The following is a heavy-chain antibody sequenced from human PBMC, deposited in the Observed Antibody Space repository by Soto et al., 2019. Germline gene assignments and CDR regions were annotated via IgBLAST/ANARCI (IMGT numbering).Heavy chain of an antibody. Sequence: PGGSLRLSCAASGFIFENFGMSWVRQAPGKGLEWISSISGSGFKKYYADSVKGRFTISRDNSKSTVYLELNNLSAEDTAVYLCVMNLGVELVPLATVDWFDPWGQGSVVTVSS. J-gene: IGHJ5*02. D-gene: IGHD1-26*01. CDR1: GFIFENFG. V-gene: IGHV3-23*01. CDR3: VMNLGVELVPLATVDWFDP. CDR2: ISGSGFKK.